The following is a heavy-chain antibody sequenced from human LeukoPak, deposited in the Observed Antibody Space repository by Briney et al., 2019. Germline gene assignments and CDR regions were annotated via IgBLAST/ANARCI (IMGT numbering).Heavy chain of an antibody. Sequence: GESLQISCKGSGYSFTSYWIGWVRQLPGKGLEWMGIIYPGDSDTRYSPSFQGQVTISADKSISTAYLQWSSLKASDTAMYYCARRLDHYDSSGYSRSFDYWGQGTLVTVSS. CDR1: GYSFTSYW. CDR2: IYPGDSDT. CDR3: ARRLDHYDSSGYSRSFDY. D-gene: IGHD3-22*01. J-gene: IGHJ4*02. V-gene: IGHV5-51*01.